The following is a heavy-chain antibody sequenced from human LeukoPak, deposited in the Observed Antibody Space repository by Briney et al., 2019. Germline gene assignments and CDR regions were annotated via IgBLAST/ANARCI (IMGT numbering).Heavy chain of an antibody. J-gene: IGHJ6*02. CDR1: GFTFSSYS. Sequence: GGSLRLSCAASGFTFSSYSMNWVRQAPGKGLGWVSYISSSSSTIYYADSVKGRFTISRDNAKNSLYLQMNSLRAEDTAVYYCARGEQWLTPSPHGMDVWGQGTTVTVSS. CDR3: ARGEQWLTPSPHGMDV. V-gene: IGHV3-48*01. D-gene: IGHD6-19*01. CDR2: ISSSSSTI.